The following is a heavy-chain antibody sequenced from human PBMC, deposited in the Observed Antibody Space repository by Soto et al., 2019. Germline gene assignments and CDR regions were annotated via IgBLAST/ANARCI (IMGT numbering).Heavy chain of an antibody. Sequence: GGSLRLSCAASGFTVSSNYMSWVRQAPGKGLEWVSVIYSGGSTYYADSVKGRFTISRDNSKNTLYLQMNSLRAEDTAVYYCARVTADTYYYFDYWGQGTLVTVSS. CDR2: IYSGGST. CDR1: GFTVSSNY. J-gene: IGHJ4*02. V-gene: IGHV3-53*01. CDR3: ARVTADTYYYFDY. D-gene: IGHD3-10*01.